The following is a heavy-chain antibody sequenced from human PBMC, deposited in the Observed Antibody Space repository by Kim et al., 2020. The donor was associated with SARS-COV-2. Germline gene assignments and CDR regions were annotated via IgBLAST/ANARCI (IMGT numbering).Heavy chain of an antibody. Sequence: ASVKVSCKTSGYTFTRYGITWVRQAPGQGLEWMGWINTGNGNTNYAQMLQGRVTMTTDTPTTTAYLEVKSLRSDDTAVYFCARGGVWPVAAGGPDSFFDYWGQGTTVTVSS. CDR3: ARGGVWPVAAGGPDSFFDY. CDR1: GYTFTRYG. J-gene: IGHJ4*03. D-gene: IGHD6-13*01. CDR2: INTGNGNT. V-gene: IGHV1-18*01.